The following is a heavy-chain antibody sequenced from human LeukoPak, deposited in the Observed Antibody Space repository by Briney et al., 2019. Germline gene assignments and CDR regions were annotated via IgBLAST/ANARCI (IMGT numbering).Heavy chain of an antibody. D-gene: IGHD3-10*01. Sequence: GRSLRLSCAASGFTFDDYAMHWVRQAPGKGLEWVSGISWNSGSIGYADSVQGRFTISRDNAKNSLYLQMNSLRAEDTALYYCTTGSGSYYTWYYYYYMDVWGKGTTVTISS. CDR2: ISWNSGSI. J-gene: IGHJ6*03. CDR1: GFTFDDYA. CDR3: TTGSGSYYTWYYYYYMDV. V-gene: IGHV3-9*01.